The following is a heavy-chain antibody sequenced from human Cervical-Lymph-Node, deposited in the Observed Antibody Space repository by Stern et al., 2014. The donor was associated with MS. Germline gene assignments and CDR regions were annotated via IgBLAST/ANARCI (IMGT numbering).Heavy chain of an antibody. D-gene: IGHD6-6*01. J-gene: IGHJ6*02. CDR3: ARGDLWYSSSSDPLYYYYYGMDV. CDR2: INPSGGST. V-gene: IGHV1-46*03. CDR1: GYTFTSYY. Sequence: QVQLVQSGAEVKKPGASVKVSCKASGYTFTSYYMHWVRQAPGQGLEWMGIINPSGGSTSYAQKFQGRVTMTRDTSTSTVYMELSSLRSEDTAVYYCARGDLWYSSSSDPLYYYYYGMDVWGQGTTVTVSS.